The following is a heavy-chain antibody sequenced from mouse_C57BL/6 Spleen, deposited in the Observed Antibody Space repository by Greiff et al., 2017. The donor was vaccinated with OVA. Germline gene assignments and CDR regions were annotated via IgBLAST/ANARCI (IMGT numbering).Heavy chain of an antibody. J-gene: IGHJ3*01. Sequence: EVQGVESGGGLVQPGGSLKLSCAASGFTFSDYYMYWVRQTPEKRLEWVAYISNGGGSTYYPDTVKGRFTISRDNAKNTLYLQMSRLKSDDTAMYYCARHEPWFAYWGQGTLVTVSA. V-gene: IGHV5-12*01. CDR2: ISNGGGST. CDR1: GFTFSDYY. CDR3: ARHEPWFAY.